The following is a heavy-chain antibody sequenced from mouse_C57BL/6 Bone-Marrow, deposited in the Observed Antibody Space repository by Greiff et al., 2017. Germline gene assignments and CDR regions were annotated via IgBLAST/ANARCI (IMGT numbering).Heavy chain of an antibody. CDR3: ARRENTMVTTYGFAY. J-gene: IGHJ3*01. V-gene: IGHV1-69*01. D-gene: IGHD2-1*01. Sequence: QVQLQQPGAELVMPGASVKMSCKASGYTFTSYWMTWVKQRPAQGLEWIGEIDPSSSCANYNQKFKGKATLTVDKSSSTAYMQLSSLTSEDSAVXYCARRENTMVTTYGFAYWGQGTLVTVSA. CDR2: IDPSSSCA. CDR1: GYTFTSYW.